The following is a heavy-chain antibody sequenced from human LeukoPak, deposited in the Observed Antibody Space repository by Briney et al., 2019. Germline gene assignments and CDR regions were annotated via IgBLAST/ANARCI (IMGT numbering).Heavy chain of an antibody. Sequence: ASVKVSCKASGGTFSSYAISWVRQAPGQGLEWMGRIIPILGIANYAQKFQGRVTITADKSTSTAYMELSSLRSEDTAVYYCARATYYYYGMDVWGQGATVTVSS. V-gene: IGHV1-69*04. CDR3: ARATYYYYGMDV. CDR1: GGTFSSYA. CDR2: IIPILGIA. J-gene: IGHJ6*02.